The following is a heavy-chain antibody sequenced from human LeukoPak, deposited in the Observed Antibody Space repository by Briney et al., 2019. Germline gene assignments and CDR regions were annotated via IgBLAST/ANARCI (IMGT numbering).Heavy chain of an antibody. D-gene: IGHD3-22*01. CDR2: IYPGDSDT. V-gene: IGHV5-51*01. J-gene: IGHJ3*02. CDR1: GYSFTSYW. CDR3: ARRQYYYDSSGYYYRGAFDI. Sequence: GESLKISCKGSGYSFTSYWIGWVCQMPGKGLEWMGIIYPGDSDTRYSPSFQGQVTISADKSISTAYLQWSSLKASDTAMYYCARRQYYYDSSGYYYRGAFDIWGQGTMVTVSS.